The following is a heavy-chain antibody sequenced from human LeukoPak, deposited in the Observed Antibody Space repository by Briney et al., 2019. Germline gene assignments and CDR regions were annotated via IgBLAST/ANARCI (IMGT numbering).Heavy chain of an antibody. CDR1: GYTFTGYD. J-gene: IGHJ4*02. V-gene: IGHV1-2*02. Sequence: VASVKVSCKTSGYTFTGYDMHWVRQAPGQGLEWMGWINPNSGGTNYAQKFQDRVSMIKDTPISTAYMHLSRRRSDDTAVYYWASRSSGSYYDYFDYWGQGTLVTVSS. D-gene: IGHD1-26*01. CDR3: ASRSSGSYYDYFDY. CDR2: INPNSGGT.